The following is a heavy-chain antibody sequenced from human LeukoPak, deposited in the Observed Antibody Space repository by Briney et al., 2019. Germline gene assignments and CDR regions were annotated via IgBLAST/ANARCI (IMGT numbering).Heavy chain of an antibody. D-gene: IGHD6-13*01. V-gene: IGHV3-48*03. CDR2: ISSSGSNI. Sequence: GGSLRLSCAASGFTFSSYEMNWVRQAPGKGLEWVSYISSSGSNIYYADSVKGRFTISRDNAKNSLYLQMNSLRAEDTAVYYCARDGGPGYSSSWYLYWGQGTLVTVSS. J-gene: IGHJ4*02. CDR3: ARDGGPGYSSSWYLY. CDR1: GFTFSSYE.